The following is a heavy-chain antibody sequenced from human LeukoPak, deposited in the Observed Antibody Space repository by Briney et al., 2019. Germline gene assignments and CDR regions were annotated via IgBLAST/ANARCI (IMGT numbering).Heavy chain of an antibody. CDR2: IYPNSGDT. CDR1: GYTFIGYY. V-gene: IGHV1-2*02. D-gene: IGHD4-17*01. J-gene: IGHJ5*02. CDR3: ARPNGDYYNWFDP. Sequence: ASVKVSCKASGYTFIGYYIHWVRQALGQGLEWMGCIYPNSGDTNYAQTFQDRVTLTRDTSISTAYMELTDLTSDDTAMYYCARPNGDYYNWFDPWGQGTLVTVTS.